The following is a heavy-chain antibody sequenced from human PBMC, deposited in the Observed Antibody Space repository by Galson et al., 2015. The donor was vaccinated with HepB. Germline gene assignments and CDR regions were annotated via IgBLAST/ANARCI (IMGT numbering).Heavy chain of an antibody. Sequence: SVKVSCKASGYTFTSYAMHWVRQAPGQRLEWMGWINAGNGNTKYSQKFQGRVTITRDTSASTAYMELSSLRSEDTAVYYCARMGRNDYDSSGYSQGDYWGQGTLVTVSS. CDR1: GYTFTSYA. D-gene: IGHD3-22*01. J-gene: IGHJ4*02. V-gene: IGHV1-3*01. CDR3: ARMGRNDYDSSGYSQGDY. CDR2: INAGNGNT.